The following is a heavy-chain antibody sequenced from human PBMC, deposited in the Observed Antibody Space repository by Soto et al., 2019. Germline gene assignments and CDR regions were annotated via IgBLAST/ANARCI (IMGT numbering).Heavy chain of an antibody. CDR3: ARDRPLGYCSGGSCYWDAFDI. V-gene: IGHV4-31*03. Sequence: QVQLQESGPGLVKPSQTLSLTCTVSGGSISSGGYYWSWIRQHPGKGLEWIGYIYYSGSTYYNPSLQSRVTLSVVTSKTQLSLKLSSVTAADTAVYYCARDRPLGYCSGGSCYWDAFDIWGQGTMVTVSS. D-gene: IGHD2-15*01. CDR2: IYYSGST. J-gene: IGHJ3*02. CDR1: GGSISSGGYY.